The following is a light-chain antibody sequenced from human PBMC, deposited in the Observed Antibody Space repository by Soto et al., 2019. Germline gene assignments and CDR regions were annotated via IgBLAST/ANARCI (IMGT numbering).Light chain of an antibody. CDR1: SSDIGRHH. Sequence: QSVLTQPPPVSAAPGEKVTISCSGSSSDIGRHHVSWYQQLPGTAPKLLIYENTKRPSGIPDRFSGSKSGTSATLGITGLQTGDEADYYCGTWDTSLSRVFGTGTKVTVL. CDR2: ENT. CDR3: GTWDTSLSRV. V-gene: IGLV1-51*02. J-gene: IGLJ1*01.